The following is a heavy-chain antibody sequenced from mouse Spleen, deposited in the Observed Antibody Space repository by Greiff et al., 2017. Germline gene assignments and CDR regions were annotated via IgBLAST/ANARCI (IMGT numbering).Heavy chain of an antibody. D-gene: IGHD1-1*02. CDR2: IYPRDGST. J-gene: IGHJ2*01. V-gene: IGHV1-85*01. CDR1: GYTFPSYD. Sequence: VKLMESGPELVKPGASVKLSCKASGYTFPSYDINWVKQRPGQGLEWLGWIYPRDGSTKYNEKFKGQATLTVDTSSSTAYMELHSLTSEDSAVYFCARLEGGNDFDYRGQGTTLTVSS. CDR3: ARLEGGNDFDY.